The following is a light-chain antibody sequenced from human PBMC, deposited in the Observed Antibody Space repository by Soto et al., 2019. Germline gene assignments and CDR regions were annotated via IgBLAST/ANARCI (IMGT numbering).Light chain of an antibody. CDR1: QSISSW. V-gene: IGKV1-5*01. CDR2: HAS. Sequence: DIQLTQSPSTLSASVGDRVTVTCRASQSISSWLAWYQQKPGKAPKLLIYHASSLESGVPSRFSGSGSGTEFTLTISSLQPDDFATYYCQQYNSYSRTFGQGTKVDIK. J-gene: IGKJ1*01. CDR3: QQYNSYSRT.